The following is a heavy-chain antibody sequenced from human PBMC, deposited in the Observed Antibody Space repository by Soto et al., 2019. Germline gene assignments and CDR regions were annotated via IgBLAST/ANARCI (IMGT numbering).Heavy chain of an antibody. CDR1: GFTFSSYS. CDR3: ARRGRFLDPNGDYYGMDV. D-gene: IGHD3-3*01. CDR2: ISSSSSTI. Sequence: GGSMRLSCAASGFTFSSYSMNWVRQAPGKGLEWVSYISSSSSTIYYADSVKGRFTISRDNAKNSLYLQMNSLRDEDTAVYYCARRGRFLDPNGDYYGMDVWGQGTTVTVSS. V-gene: IGHV3-48*02. J-gene: IGHJ6*02.